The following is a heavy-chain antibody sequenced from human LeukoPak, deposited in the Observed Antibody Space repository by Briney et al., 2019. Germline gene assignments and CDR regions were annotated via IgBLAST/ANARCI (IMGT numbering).Heavy chain of an antibody. D-gene: IGHD3-10*01. V-gene: IGHV3-11*06. Sequence: AGGSLRLSCAASGFTFRDYYMSWIRQTPGKGPEWVSSISSSSSYIYYADSMKGRFTISRDNAKNSLYLQMNSLRAEDTAVYYCARNNWFGEFENWFDPWGQGTLVTVSS. J-gene: IGHJ5*02. CDR1: GFTFRDYY. CDR3: ARNNWFGEFENWFDP. CDR2: ISSSSSYI.